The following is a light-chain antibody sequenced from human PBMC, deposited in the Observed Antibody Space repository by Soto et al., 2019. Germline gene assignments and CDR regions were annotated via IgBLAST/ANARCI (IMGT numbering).Light chain of an antibody. CDR1: QSLAGNY. Sequence: EIVLVQSPGTLSLSPGERATLSCRASQSLAGNYLAWYQRKPGQAPRLLIDGASTRATGTPDRFSGSGSGTDFTLTISRLEPEDFAVYYCQQYGTSPPLTFGGGTKVEIK. V-gene: IGKV3-20*01. J-gene: IGKJ4*01. CDR3: QQYGTSPPLT. CDR2: GAS.